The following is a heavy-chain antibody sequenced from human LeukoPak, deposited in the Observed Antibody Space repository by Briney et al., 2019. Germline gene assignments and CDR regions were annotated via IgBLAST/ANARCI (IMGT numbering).Heavy chain of an antibody. CDR1: GGTFSSYA. Sequence: SVKVSCKASGGTFSSYAISWVRQAPGQGLEWMGGIIPIFGTANYAQKFQGRVTITTDESTSTAYMELSSLRSEDTAVYYCASPEYSSSWGDAFDIWGQGAMVTVSS. CDR2: IIPIFGTA. D-gene: IGHD6-13*01. J-gene: IGHJ3*02. CDR3: ASPEYSSSWGDAFDI. V-gene: IGHV1-69*05.